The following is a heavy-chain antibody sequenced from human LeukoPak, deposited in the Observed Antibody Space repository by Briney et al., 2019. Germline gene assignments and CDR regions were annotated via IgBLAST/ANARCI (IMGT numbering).Heavy chain of an antibody. CDR1: GYSFTNYA. CDR3: ASIHYDILTGYSNYGMDV. CDR2: MNPNSGNT. V-gene: IGHV1-8*02. J-gene: IGHJ6*02. D-gene: IGHD3-9*01. Sequence: GASVTVSCKASGYSFTNYAINWVRQAPGQGLEWMGWMNPNSGNTGYAQKFQGRVTMTRNTSISTAYMELSSLRSEDTAVYYCASIHYDILTGYSNYGMDVWGQGTTVTVSS.